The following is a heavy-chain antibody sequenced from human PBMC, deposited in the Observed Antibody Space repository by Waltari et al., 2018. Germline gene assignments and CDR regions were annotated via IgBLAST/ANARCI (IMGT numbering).Heavy chain of an antibody. D-gene: IGHD4-17*01. CDR3: ARQDYGDYGWFDP. CDR2: IYYSGST. J-gene: IGHJ5*02. Sequence: QVQLQESGPGLVKPSETLSLTCTVSGGSISSYYWSWIRQPPGKGLEWIGYIYYSGSTNCHPSLKRRVTISVDTSKHQLSLKLRFVTAADTAVYYCARQDYGDYGWFDPWGQGTLVTVSS. V-gene: IGHV4-59*01. CDR1: GGSISSYY.